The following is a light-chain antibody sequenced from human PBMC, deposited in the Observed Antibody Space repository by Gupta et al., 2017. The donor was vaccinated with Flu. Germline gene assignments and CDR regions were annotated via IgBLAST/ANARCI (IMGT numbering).Light chain of an antibody. Sequence: DIVLTQSPHSLAVSLGERATINCKSSQSVIYSSNNKNYLAWYQQKPGQPPKLLIYWASTRESGVPDRFSGSGSGTDFTLTISSLQAEDVAVYYCQQDDSTPKTFGQGTKVEIK. CDR2: WAS. CDR3: QQDDSTPKT. J-gene: IGKJ1*01. CDR1: QSVIYSSNNKNY. V-gene: IGKV4-1*01.